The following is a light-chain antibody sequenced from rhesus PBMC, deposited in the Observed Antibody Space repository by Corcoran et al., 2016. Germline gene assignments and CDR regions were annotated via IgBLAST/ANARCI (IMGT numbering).Light chain of an antibody. CDR1: QGISTY. V-gene: IGKV1-43*01. J-gene: IGKJ1*01. CDR2: AAS. Sequence: DIQMTQSPSSLSAYVGDRVTITCRASQGISTYLNWYQQKPGKAPKRLIYAASSLESGVPSRFRGSGSGTDFTLTISSLQPEDFATYYCLQYNSNPWTFGQGTEVEIK. CDR3: LQYNSNPWT.